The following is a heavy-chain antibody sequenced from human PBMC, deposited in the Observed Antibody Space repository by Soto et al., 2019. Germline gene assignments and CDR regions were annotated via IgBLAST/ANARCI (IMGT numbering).Heavy chain of an antibody. CDR1: GYTFTSYY. Sequence: NPQASVKVSCKASGYTFTSYYMHWVRQAPGQGLEWMGIINPSGGSTSYAQKFQGRVTMTRDTSTSTVYMELSSLRSEDTAVYYCARDLTVTSTIGSYYYGMDVWGQGTTVTVSS. D-gene: IGHD4-17*01. V-gene: IGHV1-46*01. J-gene: IGHJ6*02. CDR2: INPSGGST. CDR3: ARDLTVTSTIGSYYYGMDV.